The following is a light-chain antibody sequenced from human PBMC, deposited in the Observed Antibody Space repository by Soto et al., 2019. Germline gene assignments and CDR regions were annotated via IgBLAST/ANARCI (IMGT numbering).Light chain of an antibody. CDR1: QSVSSSY. CDR3: QQYGSSQLT. V-gene: IGKV3-20*01. CDR2: GAS. Sequence: EIVLTQSPGTLSLSPGERATLSCRASQSVSSSYLAWYQQKPGQAPRLLIYGASSMATGIPDKFSGSASGTDFPLTTSRLEPEEFAVYYWQQYGSSQLTFGGGTKVEIK. J-gene: IGKJ4*01.